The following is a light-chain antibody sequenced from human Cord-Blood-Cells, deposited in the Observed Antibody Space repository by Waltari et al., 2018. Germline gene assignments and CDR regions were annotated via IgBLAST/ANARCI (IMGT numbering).Light chain of an antibody. CDR2: GVS. J-gene: IGLJ2*01. V-gene: IGLV2-8*01. CDR3: SSYAGSNNLV. CDR1: SSDVGGYNY. Sequence: QSALTQPPSASGSPGQSVTISCTGTSSDVGGYNYVSWYQQHPGKAPKLMIYGVSQRPSGVPYRFSGSKSGNTASLNVSGLQAEDEADYYCSSYAGSNNLVFGGGTKLTVL.